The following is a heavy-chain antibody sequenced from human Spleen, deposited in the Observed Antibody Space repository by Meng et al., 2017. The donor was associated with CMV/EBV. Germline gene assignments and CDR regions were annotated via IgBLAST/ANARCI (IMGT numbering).Heavy chain of an antibody. J-gene: IGHJ6*02. CDR3: ARDRSSSVRRKYYYGMDV. V-gene: IGHV3-21*05. D-gene: IGHD6-13*01. Sequence: GESLKISCAASGFTFSSYSLNWVRQAPGKGLEWVSYIGTSGRHIYYADSVKGRFTISRDNAKKSLYLQMNSLRAEDTAVYFCARDRSSSVRRKYYYGMDVWGQGTTVTVSS. CDR1: GFTFSSYS. CDR2: IGTSGRHI.